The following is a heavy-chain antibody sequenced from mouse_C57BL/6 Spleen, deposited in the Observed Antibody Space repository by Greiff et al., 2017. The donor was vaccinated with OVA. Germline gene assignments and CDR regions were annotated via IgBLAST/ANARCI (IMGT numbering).Heavy chain of an antibody. J-gene: IGHJ3*01. CDR2: ISYDGSN. CDR1: GYSITSGYY. Sequence: DVQLQESGPGLVKPSQSLSLTCSVTGYSITSGYYWNWIRQFPGNKLEWMGYISYDGSNNYNPSLKNRISITRDTSKNQFFLKLNSVTTEDTATYYCARDYDYDGAWFAYWGQGTLVTVSA. D-gene: IGHD2-4*01. CDR3: ARDYDYDGAWFAY. V-gene: IGHV3-6*01.